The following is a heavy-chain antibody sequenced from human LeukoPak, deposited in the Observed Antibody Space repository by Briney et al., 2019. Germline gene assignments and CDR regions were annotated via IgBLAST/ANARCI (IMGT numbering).Heavy chain of an antibody. D-gene: IGHD4-17*01. CDR3: ARDLRVTTYYHYYYMDV. V-gene: IGHV1-18*01. CDR1: GYTFTSYG. CDR2: ISAYNGDT. J-gene: IGHJ6*03. Sequence: ASVKVSCKASGYTFTSYGISWVRQAPGQGPEWMGWISAYNGDTNYAQKLQGRVTMTTDTSTSTAYMELRSLRSDDTAVYYCARDLRVTTYYHYYYMDVWGKGTTVTVSS.